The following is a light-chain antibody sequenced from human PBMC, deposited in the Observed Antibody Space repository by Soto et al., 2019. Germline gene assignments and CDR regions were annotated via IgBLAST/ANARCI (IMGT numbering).Light chain of an antibody. Sequence: QSVLTQPRSVSGSPGQSVTISCTGTSSDVCGYNYVSWYQQHPGKAPKLMIYDVSKRPSGVPDRFSGSKSGNTASLTISGLQAEDEADYYCCSYAGSYTFGVFGTGTKVTVL. CDR1: SSDVCGYNY. V-gene: IGLV2-11*01. J-gene: IGLJ1*01. CDR3: CSYAGSYTFGV. CDR2: DVS.